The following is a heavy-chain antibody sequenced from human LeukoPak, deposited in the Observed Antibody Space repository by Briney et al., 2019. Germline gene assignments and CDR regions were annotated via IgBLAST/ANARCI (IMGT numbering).Heavy chain of an antibody. CDR2: IYTSGST. CDR3: ASDEITIFGVASSY. CDR1: GGSISSGSYY. J-gene: IGHJ4*02. Sequence: SQTLSLTCTVSGGSISSGSYYWSWIRQPAGKGLEWIGRIYTSGSTNYNPSLKSRVTISVDTSKNQFSLKLSSVTAADTAVYYCASDEITIFGVASSYWGQGTLVTVSS. V-gene: IGHV4-61*02. D-gene: IGHD3-3*01.